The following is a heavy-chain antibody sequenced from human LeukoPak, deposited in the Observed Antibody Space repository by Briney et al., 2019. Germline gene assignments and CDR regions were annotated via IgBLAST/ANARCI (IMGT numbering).Heavy chain of an antibody. CDR1: GGTFSSYG. J-gene: IGHJ6*02. D-gene: IGHD4-17*01. CDR3: ARMSDYGDYLYYYGMDV. V-gene: IGHV1-69*04. Sequence: ASVKVSCKASGGTFSSYGISWVRQAPGQGLEWMGRIIPMLGLANYAQKLQDRVTITADKATGTVYMELRSLTSEDTAVYYCARMSDYGDYLYYYGMDVWGQGTTVTVSS. CDR2: IIPMLGLA.